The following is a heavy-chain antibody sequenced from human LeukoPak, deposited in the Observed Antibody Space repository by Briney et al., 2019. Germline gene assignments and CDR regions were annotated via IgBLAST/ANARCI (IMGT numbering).Heavy chain of an antibody. CDR2: FDPEDGET. J-gene: IGHJ4*02. CDR3: AKDYVSLTLVRGRTVDY. D-gene: IGHD3-10*01. Sequence: VASVKVSCKVSGYTLTELSMHWVRQAPGKGLEWMGGFDPEDGETIYAQKFQGRVTMTEDTSTDTAYMELSSLRSEDTAIYYCAKDYVSLTLVRGRTVDYWGQGTLVTVSS. V-gene: IGHV1-24*01. CDR1: GYTLTELS.